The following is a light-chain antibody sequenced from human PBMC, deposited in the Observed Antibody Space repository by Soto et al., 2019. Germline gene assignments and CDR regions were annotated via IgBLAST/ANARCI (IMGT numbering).Light chain of an antibody. V-gene: IGKV3-15*01. CDR1: QSVSNN. CDR2: GAS. CDR3: QQYNNWWT. J-gene: IGKJ1*01. Sequence: EIVLTQSPGTLALSLGEGATLSCRASQSVSNNYLAWHQQTPGQAPRLLIYGASTRATGISTRFSGSASGTEFTLTISSLQSEDFGVYYCQQYNNWWTFGQGTKVDIK.